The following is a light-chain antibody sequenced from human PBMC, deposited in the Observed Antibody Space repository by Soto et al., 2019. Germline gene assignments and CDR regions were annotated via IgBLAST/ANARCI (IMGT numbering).Light chain of an antibody. CDR1: SCNIGAGYD. Sequence: QSVLTQRPSVSGAPGQRVTISCTGSSCNIGAGYDVHWYQQLPGTAPKLLIYGNSNRPSGVPDRFSGSKSGTSASLAITGLQAEDEADYYCQSYDSSLSGSRDVVFGAGTKLTVL. CDR3: QSYDSSLSGSRDVV. V-gene: IGLV1-40*01. CDR2: GNS. J-gene: IGLJ2*01.